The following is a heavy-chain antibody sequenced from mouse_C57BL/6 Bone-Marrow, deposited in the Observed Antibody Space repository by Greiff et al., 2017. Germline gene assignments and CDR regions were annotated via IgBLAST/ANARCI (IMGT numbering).Heavy chain of an antibody. D-gene: IGHD1-1*01. CDR2: IDPENGDT. CDR1: GFNIKDDY. Sequence: EVKVVESGAELVRPGASVKLSCTASGFNIKDDYMHWVKQRPEQGLEWIGWIDPENGDTEYASKCQGKATITADTSSNTAYLQLSSLTAEDTAVYYCTTLLHGSSSEGFAYWGQGTLVTVSA. V-gene: IGHV14-4*01. CDR3: TTLLHGSSSEGFAY. J-gene: IGHJ3*01.